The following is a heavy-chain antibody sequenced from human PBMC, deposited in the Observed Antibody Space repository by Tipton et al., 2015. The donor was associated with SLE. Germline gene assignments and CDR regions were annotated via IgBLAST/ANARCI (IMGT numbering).Heavy chain of an antibody. CDR2: IHHSGST. Sequence: TLSLTCVVYGGSFTGYYWSWIRQPPGQGLEWIGEIHHSGSTNFSPSLKSRVTISVDTSKNQFSLRLSSVTAADTAVYYCARSDHLEEIWGQGTMVTVSS. CDR1: GGSFTGYY. J-gene: IGHJ3*02. CDR3: ARSDHLEEI. D-gene: IGHD1-1*01. V-gene: IGHV4-34*01.